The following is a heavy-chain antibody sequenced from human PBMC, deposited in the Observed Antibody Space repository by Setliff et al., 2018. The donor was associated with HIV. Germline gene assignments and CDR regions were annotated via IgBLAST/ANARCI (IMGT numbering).Heavy chain of an antibody. J-gene: IGHJ4*02. D-gene: IGHD3-10*01. V-gene: IGHV4-31*03. CDR3: ARDRYAGEMDY. CDR1: GGSINSGHYY. CDR2: IYYTGST. Sequence: SETLSLTCSVSGGSINSGHYYWSWIRHHPGKGLAWIGYIYYTGSTYFNPSLKSRLTLSMDTSKNQFSLKLSSVTAADTAVYYCARDRYAGEMDYWGQGTLVTVSS.